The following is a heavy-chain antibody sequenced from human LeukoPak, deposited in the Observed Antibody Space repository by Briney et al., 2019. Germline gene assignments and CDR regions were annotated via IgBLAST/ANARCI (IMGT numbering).Heavy chain of an antibody. CDR1: GYTFTSYG. V-gene: IGHV1-18*01. Sequence: ASVKVSCKASGYTFTSYGISWVRQAPGQGLEWMGWISAYNGNTNYAQKLQGRVTMTTDTSTSTAYMELRSLRSDDTAVYYCARVVKLKGFYYYYYMDVWGKGTTVTVSS. CDR2: ISAYNGNT. D-gene: IGHD2-15*01. J-gene: IGHJ6*03. CDR3: ARVVKLKGFYYYYYMDV.